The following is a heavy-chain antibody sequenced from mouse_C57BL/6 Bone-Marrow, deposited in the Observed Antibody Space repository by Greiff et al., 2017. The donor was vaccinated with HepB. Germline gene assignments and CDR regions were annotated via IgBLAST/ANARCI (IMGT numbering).Heavy chain of an antibody. CDR3: ARRGSTMITRVFAY. D-gene: IGHD2-4*01. CDR1: GYTFTSYT. CDR2: INPSSGYT. V-gene: IGHV1-4*01. J-gene: IGHJ3*01. Sequence: QVHVKQSGAELARPGASVKMSCKASGYTFTSYTMHWVKQRPGQGLEWIGYINPSSGYTKYNQKFKDKATLTADKSSSTAYMQLSSLTSEDSAVYYCARRGSTMITRVFAYWGQGTLVTVSA.